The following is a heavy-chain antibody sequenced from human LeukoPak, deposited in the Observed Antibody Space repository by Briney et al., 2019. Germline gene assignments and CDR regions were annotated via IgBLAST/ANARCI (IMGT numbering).Heavy chain of an antibody. CDR1: GGSFSGYY. D-gene: IGHD3-10*01. Sequence: SETLSLTCAVYGGSFSGYYWSWIRQPPGKGLEWIGYIYYSGSTNYNPSLKSRVTISVDTSKNQFSLKLSSVTAADTAVYYCAREVYYGSGSHHYYYYGMDVWGQGTTVTVSS. J-gene: IGHJ6*02. V-gene: IGHV4-34*09. CDR2: IYYSGST. CDR3: AREVYYGSGSHHYYYYGMDV.